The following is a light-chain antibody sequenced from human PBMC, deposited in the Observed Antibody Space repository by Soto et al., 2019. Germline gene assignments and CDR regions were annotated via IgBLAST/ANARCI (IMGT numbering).Light chain of an antibody. CDR3: QHYGRSAYT. Sequence: EIVLTQSPGTLSLSPGERATLSCRASQSVSRNYLAWYQQKPGQAPRLLIYGASSRATGIPDRFSGSGSGTDFTLTISRLEPEDFAVYYCQHYGRSAYTFGQGTTLEIK. CDR2: GAS. CDR1: QSVSRNY. V-gene: IGKV3-20*01. J-gene: IGKJ2*01.